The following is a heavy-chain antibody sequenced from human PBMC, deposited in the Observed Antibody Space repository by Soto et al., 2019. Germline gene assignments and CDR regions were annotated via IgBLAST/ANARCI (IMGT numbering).Heavy chain of an antibody. Sequence: PSETLSLTRTVSGGSISSSSYYWGWIRQPPGKGLEWIGSIYYSGSTYYNPSLKSRVTISVDTSKNQFSLKLSSVTAADTAVYYCARLQQQLETYYFDYWGQGTLVTVSS. CDR2: IYYSGST. D-gene: IGHD6-13*01. J-gene: IGHJ4*02. CDR3: ARLQQQLETYYFDY. CDR1: GGSISSSSYY. V-gene: IGHV4-39*01.